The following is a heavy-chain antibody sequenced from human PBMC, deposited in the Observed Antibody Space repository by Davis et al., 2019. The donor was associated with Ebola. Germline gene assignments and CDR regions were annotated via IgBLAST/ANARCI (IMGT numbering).Heavy chain of an antibody. CDR3: ARQSHHFLSGPRTWFDP. Sequence: GESLKISCHGSGYTLSSYWIAWVRQTPEKGLEWMGIIYPGDSDTRYSPSFQGHITISADRSIGTAYLQWNSLKASDTAIYYCARQSHHFLSGPRTWFDPWGQGTLVTVSS. CDR2: IYPGDSDT. V-gene: IGHV5-51*01. J-gene: IGHJ5*02. D-gene: IGHD3-3*02. CDR1: GYTLSSYW.